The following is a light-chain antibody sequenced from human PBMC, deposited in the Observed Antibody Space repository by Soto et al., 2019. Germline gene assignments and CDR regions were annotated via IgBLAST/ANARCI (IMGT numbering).Light chain of an antibody. CDR2: AAS. CDR1: QSINNY. J-gene: IGKJ3*01. V-gene: IGKV1-39*01. CDR3: QQSSRTPFT. Sequence: DIQMTQSPSSLSASVGGRVTITCRASQSINNYLNWYQQKPGRAPKLLIYAASSLQSGGPSRFSVSGSGTDFTLTISSLQPEDYATYYCQQSSRTPFTFGRGTKVDIK.